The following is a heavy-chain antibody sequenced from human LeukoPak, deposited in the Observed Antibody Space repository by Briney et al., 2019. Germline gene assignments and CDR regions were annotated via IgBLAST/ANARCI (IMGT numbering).Heavy chain of an antibody. J-gene: IGHJ4*02. CDR3: ARLAMVRGVIETDY. V-gene: IGHV1-69*04. Sequence: GASVKVSCKASGGTFSSYAISWVRQAPGQGLEWMGRIIPILGIANYAQKFQGRVTIAADKSTSTAYMELSSLRSEDTAVYYCARLAMVRGVIETDYWGQGTLVTVSS. CDR2: IIPILGIA. D-gene: IGHD3-10*01. CDR1: GGTFSSYA.